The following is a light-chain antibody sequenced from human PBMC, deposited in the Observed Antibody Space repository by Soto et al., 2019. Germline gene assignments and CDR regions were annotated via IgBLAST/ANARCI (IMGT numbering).Light chain of an antibody. V-gene: IGKV1-6*01. J-gene: IGKJ1*01. CDR1: QGISNE. CDR3: LQESKYPRT. CDR2: AAS. Sequence: AIQMTQSPSSLSASVGDRVTITCRASQGISNELGWYQQRPGKAHKLLIYAASTLESGVPSRFSASGSGKDFTLTISSLRPEDFATYYCLQESKYPRTFGQGTKVEIK.